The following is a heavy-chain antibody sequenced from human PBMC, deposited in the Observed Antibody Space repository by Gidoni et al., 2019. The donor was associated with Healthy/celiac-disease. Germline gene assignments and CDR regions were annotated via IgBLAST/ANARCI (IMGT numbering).Heavy chain of an antibody. V-gene: IGHV4-59*01. CDR2: IYYSGST. Sequence: VQLQASGTGLVKPSETLSLTCTVSCGSISSYYWSWIRQPPGKGLEWIGYIYYSGSTNYNPSLKSRVTISVDTSKNQFSLKLSSVTAADTAVYYCARTGYYDSSGYHFDFWGQGTLVTVSS. D-gene: IGHD3-22*01. CDR1: CGSISSYY. J-gene: IGHJ4*02. CDR3: ARTGYYDSSGYHFDF.